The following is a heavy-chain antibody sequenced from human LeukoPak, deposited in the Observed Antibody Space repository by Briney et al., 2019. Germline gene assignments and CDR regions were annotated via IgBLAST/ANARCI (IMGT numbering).Heavy chain of an antibody. CDR1: GYTFTSYG. J-gene: IGHJ3*02. CDR3: ARGGAICSGGSCYSNGAFDI. V-gene: IGHV1-18*01. Sequence: ASVKVSCKASGYTFTSYGISWVRQAPGQGLEWMGWISAYNGNTNYAQKLQGRVTMTTDTSTSTAYMELGSLRSDDTAVYYCARGGAICSGGSCYSNGAFDIWGQGTMVTVSS. CDR2: ISAYNGNT. D-gene: IGHD2-15*01.